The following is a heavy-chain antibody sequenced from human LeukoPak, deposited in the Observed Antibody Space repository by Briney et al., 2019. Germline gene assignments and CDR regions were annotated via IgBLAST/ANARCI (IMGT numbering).Heavy chain of an antibody. CDR1: GGTFSSYA. Sequence: GASVKVSCKASGGTFSSYAISWVRQAPGQGLEWMGGIIPIFGTANYAQKFQGRVTITADESTSTAYMELSSLRSEDTAVYYCARKIGRSDFWSGYYLYWGQGTLVTVSS. CDR3: ARKIGRSDFWSGYYLY. D-gene: IGHD3-3*01. J-gene: IGHJ4*02. CDR2: IIPIFGTA. V-gene: IGHV1-69*13.